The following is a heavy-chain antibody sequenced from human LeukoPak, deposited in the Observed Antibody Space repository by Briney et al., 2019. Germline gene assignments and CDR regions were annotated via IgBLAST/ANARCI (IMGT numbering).Heavy chain of an antibody. Sequence: GGSLRLSCAASGFTFSSYGMHWVRQAPGKGLEWVAVISYDGSNKYYADSVKGRFTISRDNSKNTLYLQMNSLRAEDTAVYYCARGADYYDSSGYYPFDYWGQGTLVTVSS. CDR2: ISYDGSNK. CDR1: GFTFSSYG. D-gene: IGHD3-22*01. V-gene: IGHV3-30*03. J-gene: IGHJ4*02. CDR3: ARGADYYDSSGYYPFDY.